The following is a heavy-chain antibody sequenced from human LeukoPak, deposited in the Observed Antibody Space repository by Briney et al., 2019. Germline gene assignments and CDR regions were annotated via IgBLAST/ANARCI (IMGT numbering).Heavy chain of an antibody. Sequence: GGSLRLSCVASGISVSGTFMSWVRQAPGKGLEWVSTMYSGGATHYADSVKGRFSVSRDNVENTLYLQMDNLRVEDTAVYYCARARIDYWGQGTLVTVSS. CDR2: MYSGGAT. CDR1: GISVSGTF. CDR3: ARARIDY. J-gene: IGHJ4*02. D-gene: IGHD1-14*01. V-gene: IGHV3-53*01.